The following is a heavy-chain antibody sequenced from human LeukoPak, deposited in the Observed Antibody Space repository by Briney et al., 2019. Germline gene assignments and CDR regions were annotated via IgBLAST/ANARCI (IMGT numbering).Heavy chain of an antibody. J-gene: IGHJ4*02. D-gene: IGHD1-26*01. V-gene: IGHV4-59*01. CDR3: AGHVGSGSYYADY. CDR1: GGSLSSYY. CDR2: VYYSGST. Sequence: SETLSLTCTVSGGSLSSYYWSWIRQPPGKGLEWIGYVYYSGSTNYNPSLKSRVTISVDTSKNQFSLKLTSATAADTAVYYCAGHVGSGSYYADYWGQGTLVTVSS.